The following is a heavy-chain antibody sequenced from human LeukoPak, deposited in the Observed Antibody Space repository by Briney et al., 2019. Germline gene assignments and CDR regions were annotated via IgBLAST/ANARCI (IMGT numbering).Heavy chain of an antibody. Sequence: ASVKVSRKASGFTFTGYYMHWVRQAPGQGLEWMGWINPNSGGTNYAQKFQGRVTMTRDTSISTAYMELSRLRSDDTAVYYCARDWFPTVVTPGFDYWGQGTLVTVSS. CDR3: ARDWFPTVVTPGFDY. V-gene: IGHV1-2*02. CDR2: INPNSGGT. CDR1: GFTFTGYY. D-gene: IGHD4-23*01. J-gene: IGHJ4*02.